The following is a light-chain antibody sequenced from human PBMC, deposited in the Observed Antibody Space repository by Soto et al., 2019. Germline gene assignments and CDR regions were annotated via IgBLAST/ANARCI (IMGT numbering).Light chain of an antibody. J-gene: IGLJ3*02. Sequence: QSALTQPRSVSGSPGQSATISCTGTNSDIGGYNFVSWYQQHPGKVPKVMIYDVSRRPSGVPDRFSGSKSGNTASLTISGLQAEDEADYYCCSYAGNYNFWVFGGGTQLTVL. V-gene: IGLV2-11*01. CDR1: NSDIGGYNF. CDR3: CSYAGNYNFWV. CDR2: DVS.